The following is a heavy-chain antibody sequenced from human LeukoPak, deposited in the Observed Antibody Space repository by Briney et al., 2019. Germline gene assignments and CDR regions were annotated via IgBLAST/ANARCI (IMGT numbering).Heavy chain of an antibody. Sequence: GRSLRLSCAASGFTFSSYGMHWVRQAPGKGLEWVAVISYDGSNKYYADSVKGRFTISRDNSKSTLYLQMNSLRAEDTAVYYCAKGPRRIVGATHGAFDIWGQGTMVTVSS. V-gene: IGHV3-30*18. CDR3: AKGPRRIVGATHGAFDI. J-gene: IGHJ3*02. CDR2: ISYDGSNK. CDR1: GFTFSSYG. D-gene: IGHD1-26*01.